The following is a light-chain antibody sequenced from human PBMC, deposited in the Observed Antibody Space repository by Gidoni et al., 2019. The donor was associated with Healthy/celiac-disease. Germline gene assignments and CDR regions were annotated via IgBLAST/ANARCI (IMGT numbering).Light chain of an antibody. CDR1: SSDVGGYNY. J-gene: IGLJ1*01. CDR3: SSYTSSSTLEGV. CDR2: DVS. V-gene: IGLV2-14*03. Sequence: QSALTQPASVSGSPGQSITISSTGTSSDVGGYNYVSWYQQHPGKAPKLMIYDVSNRPSGVSNRFSGSKSGNTASLTISGLQAEDEADYYCSSYTSSSTLEGVFGTGTKVTVL.